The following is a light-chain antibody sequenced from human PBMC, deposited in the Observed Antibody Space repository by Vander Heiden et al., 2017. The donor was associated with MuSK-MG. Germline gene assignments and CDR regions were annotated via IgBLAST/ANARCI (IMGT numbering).Light chain of an antibody. V-gene: IGLV3-21*02. CDR3: QVWDSSSDLHVV. CDR1: NIGSKS. CDR2: DDS. Sequence: SSVLTQPPSVSVAPGPTARLTCGGNNIGSKSVHWYQQKPGQAPVLVVYDDSDRPSGIPERFSGSNSGNTATLTISRVEAGDEADYYCQVWDSSSDLHVVFGGGTKLTVL. J-gene: IGLJ2*01.